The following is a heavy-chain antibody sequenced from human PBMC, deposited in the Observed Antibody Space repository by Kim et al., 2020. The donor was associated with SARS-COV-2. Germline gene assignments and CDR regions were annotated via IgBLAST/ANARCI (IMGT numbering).Heavy chain of an antibody. D-gene: IGHD4-4*01. J-gene: IGHJ4*02. CDR3: AREGRNSVDY. CDR2: DT. V-gene: IGHV1-2*02. Sequence: DTNYAQKFQGRVTLTKDTSIITAYMELSSLRSDDTAVYYCAREGRNSVDYWGQGTLVTVSS.